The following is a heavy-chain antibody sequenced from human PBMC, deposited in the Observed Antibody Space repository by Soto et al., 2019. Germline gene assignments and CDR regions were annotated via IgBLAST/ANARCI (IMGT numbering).Heavy chain of an antibody. Sequence: GGSLRRSWAGSGFTFNIYLMHWVRQVPGKGPVWVARIYNDGTYADYADSARGRFTISRDNAKDTLYLQMNDLRAEDSALYHCTRGPRATSAGTSAHWGQGTLVTVSS. V-gene: IGHV3-74*01. CDR1: GFTFNIYL. CDR2: IYNDGTYA. D-gene: IGHD6-13*01. CDR3: TRGPRATSAGTSAH. J-gene: IGHJ4*02.